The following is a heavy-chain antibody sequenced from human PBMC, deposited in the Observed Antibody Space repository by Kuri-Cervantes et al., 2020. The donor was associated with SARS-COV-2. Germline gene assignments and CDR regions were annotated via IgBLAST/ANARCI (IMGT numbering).Heavy chain of an antibody. D-gene: IGHD2-2*01. CDR3: ATSFVVVPAAIAQIYYYGMDV. V-gene: IGHV1-24*01. Sequence: ASVKVSCKVSGYTLTELSMHWVRQAPGKGLEWMGGFDPEDGETIYAQKFQGRVTMTEDTSTDTAYMELSSLRSEDTAVYYCATSFVVVPAAIAQIYYYGMDVWGQGPTVPVSS. CDR1: GYTLTELS. CDR2: FDPEDGET. J-gene: IGHJ6*02.